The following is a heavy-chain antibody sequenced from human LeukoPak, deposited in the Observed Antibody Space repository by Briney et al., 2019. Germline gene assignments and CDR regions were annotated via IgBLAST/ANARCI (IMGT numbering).Heavy chain of an antibody. D-gene: IGHD3-10*01. CDR1: GFTFDDYA. V-gene: IGHV3-23*01. Sequence: GRSLRLSCAASGFTFDDYAMHRVRQAPGKGLEWVSAISGSGGSTYYADSVKGRFTISRDNSKNTLYLQMNSLRAEDTAVYYCAKDLGVDYWGQGTLVTVSS. CDR3: AKDLGVDY. CDR2: ISGSGGST. J-gene: IGHJ4*02.